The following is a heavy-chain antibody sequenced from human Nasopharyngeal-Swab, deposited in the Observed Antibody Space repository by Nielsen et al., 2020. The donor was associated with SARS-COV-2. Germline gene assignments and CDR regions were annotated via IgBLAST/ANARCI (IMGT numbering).Heavy chain of an antibody. D-gene: IGHD6-13*01. J-gene: IGHJ4*02. CDR3: ARDLFHSSSWYEDY. CDR1: GFTSSSYA. V-gene: IGHV3-30*04. Sequence: GGSLRSPCAPPGFTSSSYALHWARKAPGKGLEWVAVISYDGSNKYYADSVKGRFTISRDNSKNTLYLQMNSLRAEDTAVYYCARDLFHSSSWYEDYWGQGTLVTVSS. CDR2: ISYDGSNK.